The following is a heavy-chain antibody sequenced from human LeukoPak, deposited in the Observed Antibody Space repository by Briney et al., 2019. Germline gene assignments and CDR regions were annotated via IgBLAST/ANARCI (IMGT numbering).Heavy chain of an antibody. D-gene: IGHD6-13*01. CDR2: ISSNGGTT. CDR3: VKASRSSSWYFDY. CDR1: GFTFMSYA. V-gene: IGHV3-64D*08. J-gene: IGHJ4*02. Sequence: PGGSLRLSCSASGFTFMSYAMHWVRQAPGKGLEYVSAISSNGGTTYYADSVKGRFAISRDNSKNTLYLQMSSLRAEDTAVYYCVKASRSSSWYFDYWGQGTLVTVSS.